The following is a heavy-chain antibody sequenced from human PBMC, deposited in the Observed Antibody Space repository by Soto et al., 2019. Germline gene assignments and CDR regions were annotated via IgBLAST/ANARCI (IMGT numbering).Heavy chain of an antibody. D-gene: IGHD4-17*01. V-gene: IGHV3-30*04. Sequence: SGFTFSSYAMHWVRQAPGKGLEWVAVISYDGNNKYYADSVEGRFTISRDNSKNTVYLQMNSLRLEDTAVYYCARGPSYSDSYFDHWGQGTLVTVSS. CDR3: ARGPSYSDSYFDH. CDR2: ISYDGNNK. CDR1: GFTFSSYA. J-gene: IGHJ4*02.